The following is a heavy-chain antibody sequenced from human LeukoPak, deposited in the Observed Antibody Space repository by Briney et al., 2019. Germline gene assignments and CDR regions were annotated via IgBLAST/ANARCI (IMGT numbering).Heavy chain of an antibody. J-gene: IGHJ6*03. D-gene: IGHD3-3*01. V-gene: IGHV1-18*01. CDR3: AREAGHYDFRSGYPSYYYYYMDV. CDR2: ISAYNGNT. CDR1: GYTFTSYG. Sequence: ASVKVSCKASGYTFTSYGISWVRQAPGQGLEWMGWISAYNGNTNYAQKLQGRVTMTTDTSTSTAYMELRSLRSDDTAVYYCAREAGHYDFRSGYPSYYYYYMDVWGKGTTVTVSS.